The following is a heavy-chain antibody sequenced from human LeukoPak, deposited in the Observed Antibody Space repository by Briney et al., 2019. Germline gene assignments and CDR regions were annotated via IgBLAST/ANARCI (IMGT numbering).Heavy chain of an antibody. J-gene: IGHJ4*02. CDR2: ISGSGGST. V-gene: IGHV3-23*01. D-gene: IGHD1-26*01. CDR3: ARASFWEGIVDC. Sequence: GGSLRLSCAASGFTFSSYAMSWVRQAPGKGLEWVSAISGSGGSTYYADSVRGRFTISRDNAKNSLYLQMNSLRAEDTAVYYCARASFWEGIVDCWGQGTLVTVSS. CDR1: GFTFSSYA.